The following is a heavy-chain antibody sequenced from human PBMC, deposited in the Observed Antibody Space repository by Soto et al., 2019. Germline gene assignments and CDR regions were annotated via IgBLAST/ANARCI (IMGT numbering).Heavy chain of an antibody. CDR1: GSTFTNYG. Sequence: ASVKVSCKASGSTFTNYGISWVRQAPGQGLEWVGWISAYNGTTNYAQKLQGRVTMTTDTSTSTADMELRSLRSDDTAVYYCSREEPYFDFWSGYYHWFDPWGQGTLVTVSS. CDR2: ISAYNGTT. CDR3: SREEPYFDFWSGYYHWFDP. V-gene: IGHV1-18*04. J-gene: IGHJ5*02. D-gene: IGHD3-3*01.